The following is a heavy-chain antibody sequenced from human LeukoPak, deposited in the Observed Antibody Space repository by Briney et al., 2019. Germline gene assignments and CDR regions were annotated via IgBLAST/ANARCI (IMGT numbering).Heavy chain of an antibody. V-gene: IGHV3-21*01. D-gene: IGHD5-24*01. J-gene: IGHJ4*02. CDR3: ARDCADGYNSNFDY. CDR2: ISSSSSYI. CDR1: GFTFSSYS. Sequence: GGSLRLSCAASGFTFSSYSMNWVRQAPGKGLEWVSSISSSSSYIYYADSVKGRFTISRDNAKNSLYLQMNSLRAEDTAVYYCARDCADGYNSNFDYWGQGTLVTVSS.